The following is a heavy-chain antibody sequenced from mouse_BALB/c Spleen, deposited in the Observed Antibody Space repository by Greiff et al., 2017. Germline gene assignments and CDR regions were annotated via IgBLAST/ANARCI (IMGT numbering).Heavy chain of an antibody. CDR2: ISSGGST. V-gene: IGHV5-6-5*01. J-gene: IGHJ3*01. D-gene: IGHD2-3*01. CDR3: ARWDGYYASFAY. Sequence: EVMLVESGGGLVKPGGSLKLSCAASGFTFSSYAMSWVRQTPEKRLEWVASISSGGSTYYPDSVKGRFTISRDNARSILYLQMSSLRSEDTAMYYCARWDGYYASFAYWGQGTLVTVSA. CDR1: GFTFSSYA.